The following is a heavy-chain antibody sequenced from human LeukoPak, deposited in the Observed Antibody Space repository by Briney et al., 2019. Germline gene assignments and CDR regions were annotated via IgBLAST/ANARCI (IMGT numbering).Heavy chain of an antibody. D-gene: IGHD4-17*01. V-gene: IGHV1-2*02. J-gene: IGHJ4*02. CDR3: ARGMTTVTSPRTLDY. CDR1: GYTFTGYY. CDR2: INPNSGGT. Sequence: ASVKVSCKASGYTFTGYYMHWVRQAPGQGLEWMGWINPNSGGTNYAQKLQGRVTMTRDTSISTAYMELSRLRSDDTAVYYCARGMTTVTSPRTLDYWGQGTLVTVSS.